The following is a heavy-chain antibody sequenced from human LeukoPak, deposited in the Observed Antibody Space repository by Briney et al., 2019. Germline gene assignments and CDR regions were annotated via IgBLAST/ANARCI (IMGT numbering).Heavy chain of an antibody. Sequence: GGSLRLSCAASGFTFSSCSMNWVRQAPGKGLDWVSSISSSSSHIYYADTVKGRFTISRNNAKISLYLQLNSLRAEDTAVYDCAREGYSSGWSAFDYGGQGTVVTVSA. J-gene: IGHJ4*02. CDR1: GFTFSSCS. CDR3: AREGYSSGWSAFDY. CDR2: ISSSSSHI. V-gene: IGHV3-21*01. D-gene: IGHD6-19*01.